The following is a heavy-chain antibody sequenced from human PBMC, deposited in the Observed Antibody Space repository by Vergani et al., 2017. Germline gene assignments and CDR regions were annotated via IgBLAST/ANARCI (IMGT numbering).Heavy chain of an antibody. J-gene: IGHJ6*02. CDR3: ATRIAAAGTVYYYGMDV. CDR2: IRSKAYGGTT. V-gene: IGHV3-49*03. D-gene: IGHD6-13*01. Sequence: EVQLVESGGGLVQPGRSLRLSCTASGFTFGDYAMSWFRQAPGKGLEWVGFIRSKAYGGTTEYAASVKGRFTISRDDSKSIAYLQMNSLKTEDTAVYYCATRIAAAGTVYYYGMDVWGQGTTVTVSS. CDR1: GFTFGDYA.